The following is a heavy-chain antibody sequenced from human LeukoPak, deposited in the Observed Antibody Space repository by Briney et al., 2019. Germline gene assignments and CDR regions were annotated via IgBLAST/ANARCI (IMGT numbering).Heavy chain of an antibody. V-gene: IGHV1-8*01. Sequence: GASVKVSCKASGYTFTSYDINWVRQATGQGLEWMGWMNPNSGNTGYAQKFQGRVTMTRNTSISTAYMELSSLRSEDTAVYYCARGPPIVLMVYAIPYYYGMDVWGQGTTVTVSS. CDR3: ARGPPIVLMVYAIPYYYGMDV. J-gene: IGHJ6*02. D-gene: IGHD2-8*01. CDR2: MNPNSGNT. CDR1: GYTFTSYD.